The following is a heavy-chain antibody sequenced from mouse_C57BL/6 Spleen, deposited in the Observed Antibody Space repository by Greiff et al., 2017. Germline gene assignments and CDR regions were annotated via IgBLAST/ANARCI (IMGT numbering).Heavy chain of an antibody. Sequence: EVNVVESGEGLVKPGGSLKLSCAASGFTFSSYAMSWVRQTPEKRLEWVAYISSGGDYIYYADTVKGRFTISRDNARNTLYLQMSSLKSEDTAMYYCTRVGGLDYYGSSYYFDYWGQGTTLTVSS. CDR3: TRVGGLDYYGSSYYFDY. CDR2: ISSGGDYI. D-gene: IGHD1-1*01. J-gene: IGHJ2*01. V-gene: IGHV5-9-1*02. CDR1: GFTFSSYA.